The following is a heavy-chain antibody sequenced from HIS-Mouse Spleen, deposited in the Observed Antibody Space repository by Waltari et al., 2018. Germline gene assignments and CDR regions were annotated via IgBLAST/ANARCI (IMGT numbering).Heavy chain of an antibody. CDR3: AREIPYSSSWYDWYFDL. Sequence: QLQLQESGPGLVKPSETLSLTCTVSGGSIGSSIYYWGWIRQPPGKGLEWIGSSYYSGSTYYNPSLKSRVTISVDTSKNQFSLKLSSVTAADTAVYYCAREIPYSSSWYDWYFDLWGRGTLVTVSS. V-gene: IGHV4-39*07. CDR2: SYYSGST. CDR1: GGSIGSSIYY. D-gene: IGHD6-13*01. J-gene: IGHJ2*01.